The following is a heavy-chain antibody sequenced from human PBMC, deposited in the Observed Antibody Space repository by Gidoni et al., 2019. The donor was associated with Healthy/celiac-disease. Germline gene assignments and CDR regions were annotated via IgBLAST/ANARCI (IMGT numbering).Heavy chain of an antibody. J-gene: IGHJ6*02. CDR2: ISYDGSNK. CDR1: GFTFSSYG. CDR3: AKDFWSGYYKYYYGMDV. D-gene: IGHD3-3*01. Sequence: QVQLVESGGGVVQPGRSLRLSCAASGFTFSSYGMHWVRQAPGKGLEWVAVISYDGSNKYYADSVKGRFTISRDNSKNTLYLQMNSLRAEDTAVYYCAKDFWSGYYKYYYGMDVWGQGTTVTVSS. V-gene: IGHV3-30*18.